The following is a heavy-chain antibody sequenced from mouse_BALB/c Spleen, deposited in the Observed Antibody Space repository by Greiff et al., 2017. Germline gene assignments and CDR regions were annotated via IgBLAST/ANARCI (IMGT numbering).Heavy chain of an antibody. CDR1: GYTFTSYT. J-gene: IGHJ2*01. D-gene: IGHD2-4*01. V-gene: IGHV1-4*02. Sequence: VQLQQSAAELARPGASVKMSCKASGYTFTSYTMHWVKQRPGQGLEWIGYINPSSGYTEYNQKFKDKTTLTADKSSSTAYMQLSSLTSEDSAVYYCARNRPIYYDFDYWGQGTTLTVSS. CDR3: ARNRPIYYDFDY. CDR2: INPSSGYT.